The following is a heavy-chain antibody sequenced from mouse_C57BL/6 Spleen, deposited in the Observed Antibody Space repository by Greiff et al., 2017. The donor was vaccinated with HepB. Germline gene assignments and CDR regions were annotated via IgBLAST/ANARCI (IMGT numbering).Heavy chain of an antibody. V-gene: IGHV1-69*01. CDR2: IDPSDSYT. CDR3: ALWLRRVKNV. J-gene: IGHJ1*03. D-gene: IGHD2-2*01. CDR1: GYTFTSYW. Sequence: VQLQQPGAELVMPGASVKLSCKASGYTFTSYWMHWVKQRPGQGLEWIGEIDPSDSYTNYNQKFKGKSTLTVDKSSSTAYMQLSSLTSEDSAVYYCALWLRRVKNVWGTGTTVTVSS.